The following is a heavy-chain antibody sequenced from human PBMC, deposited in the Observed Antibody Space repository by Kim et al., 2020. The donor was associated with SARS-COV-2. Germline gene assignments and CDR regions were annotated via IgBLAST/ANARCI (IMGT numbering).Heavy chain of an antibody. V-gene: IGHV3-74*01. Sequence: GGSLRLSCAASGFSVGSDWMHWVRQVPGKGLEWVARINEDGSTTTHAESVKGRFSISRDSAKNMLLLEMNNLRVEDTAIYYCSRDTFGPWEHRGRGTLVTVYS. J-gene: IGHJ4*02. CDR2: INEDGSTT. CDR3: SRDTFGPWEH. D-gene: IGHD1-26*01. CDR1: GFSVGSDW.